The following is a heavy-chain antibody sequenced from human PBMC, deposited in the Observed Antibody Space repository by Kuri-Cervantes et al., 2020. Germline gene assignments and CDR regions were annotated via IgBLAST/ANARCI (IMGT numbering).Heavy chain of an antibody. J-gene: IGHJ6*03. CDR3: ARGLRNYYGSGSYYKPTPRYYYIDV. D-gene: IGHD3-10*01. V-gene: IGHV4-38-2*01. Sequence: GSLRLSCVVSDYSIRSGYYWGWVRQPPGKGLEWIGSIFHSGNTYYNPSLKSRVTLSVDTSKNQFSLKLSSVTAADTAVYYCARGLRNYYGSGSYYKPTPRYYYIDVWGKGTTVTVSS. CDR1: DYSIRSGYY. CDR2: IFHSGNT.